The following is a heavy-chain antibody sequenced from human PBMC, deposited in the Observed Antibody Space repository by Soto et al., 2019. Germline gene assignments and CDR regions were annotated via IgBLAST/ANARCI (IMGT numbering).Heavy chain of an antibody. J-gene: IGHJ6*03. Sequence: PSETLSLTCTVSGGSISSGGYYWSWIRQHPGKGLEWIGYIYYSGSTYYNPSLKSRVTISVDTSKNQFSLKLSSVTAADTAVYYCAREPIGYGGAYYYYYYMDVWGKGTTVTVSS. CDR1: GGSISSGGYY. CDR2: IYYSGST. V-gene: IGHV4-31*03. CDR3: AREPIGYGGAYYYYYYMDV. D-gene: IGHD4-17*01.